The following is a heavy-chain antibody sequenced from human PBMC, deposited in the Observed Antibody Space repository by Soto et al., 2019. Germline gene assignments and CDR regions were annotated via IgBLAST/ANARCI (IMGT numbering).Heavy chain of an antibody. D-gene: IGHD4-4*01. CDR2: IYYSGST. V-gene: IGHV4-61*01. CDR3: ARAASNYGYYYYYYGMDV. CDR1: GGSVSSGSYY. Sequence: SETLSLTCTVSGGSVSSGSYYWSWIRQPPGKGLEWIGYIYYSGSTNYNPSLKSRVTISVDTSKNQFSLKLSSVTAADTAVYYCARAASNYGYYYYYYGMDVWGQGTTVTVSS. J-gene: IGHJ6*02.